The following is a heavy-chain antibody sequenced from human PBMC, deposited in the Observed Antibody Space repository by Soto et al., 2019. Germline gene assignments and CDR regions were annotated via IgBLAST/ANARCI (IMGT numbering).Heavy chain of an antibody. D-gene: IGHD6-19*01. CDR2: IYYTGST. V-gene: IGHV4-59*01. CDR1: GGSISSYY. Sequence: TSETLSLTCTVSGGSISSYYWSWIRQRPGKELEWIGYIYYTGSTNYNPSLKSRVTISVDTSKNQFSLKLSSVTAADTAVYYCASYSSGWYDVSYWGQGTLVTVSS. CDR3: ASYSSGWYDVSY. J-gene: IGHJ4*02.